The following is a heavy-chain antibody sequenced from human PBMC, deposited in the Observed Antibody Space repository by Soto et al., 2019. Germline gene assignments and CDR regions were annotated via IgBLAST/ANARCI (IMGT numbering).Heavy chain of an antibody. CDR2: IIPIFPTP. V-gene: IGHV1-69*12. Sequence: QVQLVQSGAEVKKPGSSVKISCKASGGTFRTAAFSWVRQAPGQGLEWMGGIIPIFPTPDYAQKFQGRVTITADDYTTATYXEMTNLRSEDTAIYYCARDKARLQLGGNSYYIMDVWGQGTTVTVSS. CDR1: GGTFRTAA. D-gene: IGHD1-1*01. J-gene: IGHJ6*02. CDR3: ARDKARLQLGGNSYYIMDV.